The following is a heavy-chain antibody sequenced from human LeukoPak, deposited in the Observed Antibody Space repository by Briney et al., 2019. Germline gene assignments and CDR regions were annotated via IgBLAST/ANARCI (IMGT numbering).Heavy chain of an antibody. CDR1: GFTFRSYV. V-gene: IGHV3-33*01. J-gene: IGHJ4*02. CDR2: IWYDGSNK. Sequence: GGSLRLSCAASGFTFRSYVMHWVRQAPGKGLEWVAVIWYDGSNKYYPDSVKGRFTISRDNSKNTLYLQMNSLRAEDTAVYYCARSLEAYYYDSSGYLFDYWGQGTLVTVSS. D-gene: IGHD3-22*01. CDR3: ARSLEAYYYDSSGYLFDY.